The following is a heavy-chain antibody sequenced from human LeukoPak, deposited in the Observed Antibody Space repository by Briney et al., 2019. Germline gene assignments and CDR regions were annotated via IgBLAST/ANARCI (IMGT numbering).Heavy chain of an antibody. D-gene: IGHD3-9*01. Sequence: GGSLRLSCAASGFAVSSNYMSWVRQAPGKGLEWVSVIYSGGSTYYADSVKGRFTISRDNSKNTLYLQMNSLRAEDTAVYYCARGLRTGYYKYYFDYWGQGTLVTVSS. CDR3: ARGLRTGYYKYYFDY. CDR2: IYSGGST. V-gene: IGHV3-66*01. CDR1: GFAVSSNY. J-gene: IGHJ4*02.